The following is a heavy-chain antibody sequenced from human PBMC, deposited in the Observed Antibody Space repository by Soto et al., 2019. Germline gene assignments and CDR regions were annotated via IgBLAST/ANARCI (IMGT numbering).Heavy chain of an antibody. CDR2: ISSSGSTI. CDR3: ARRGVYYDSSGYYPIDY. J-gene: IGHJ4*02. CDR1: GFTFSDYY. V-gene: IGHV3-11*01. Sequence: SLRLSCAASGFTFSDYYMSWIRQAPGKGLEWVSYISSSGSTIYYADSVKGRFTISRDNAKNSLYLQMNSLRAEDTAVYYCARRGVYYDSSGYYPIDYWGQGTLVTVST. D-gene: IGHD3-22*01.